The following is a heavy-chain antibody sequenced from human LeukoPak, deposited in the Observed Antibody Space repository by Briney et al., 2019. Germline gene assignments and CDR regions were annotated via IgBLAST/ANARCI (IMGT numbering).Heavy chain of an antibody. D-gene: IGHD2-21*02. CDR3: AADGSGVRPSYCGGDCYSGTAEYFQH. Sequence: ASVKVSCKASGYTFTSYAMHWVRQAPGQRLEWIGWIVVGSGNTNYAQKFQERVTITRDMSTSTAYMELSSLRSEDTAVYYCAADGSGVRPSYCGGDCYSGTAEYFQHWGQGTLVTVSS. J-gene: IGHJ1*01. V-gene: IGHV1-58*02. CDR1: GYTFTSYA. CDR2: IVVGSGNT.